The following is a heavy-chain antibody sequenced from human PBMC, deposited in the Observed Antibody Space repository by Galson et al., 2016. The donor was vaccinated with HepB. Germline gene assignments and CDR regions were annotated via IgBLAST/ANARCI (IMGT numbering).Heavy chain of an antibody. D-gene: IGHD3-10*01. J-gene: IGHJ6*02. CDR3: ARELENSGELFHYYVMDV. CDR2: ITSSSSYI. CDR1: GFTFSSYS. V-gene: IGHV3-21*01. Sequence: SLRLSCAASGFTFSSYSMNWVRQAPGKGLEWVSSITSSSSYIYHADSVKGRFTISRDNAKNSLYLQMNSLSAEDTAVYYCARELENSGELFHYYVMDVWGQGTTVTVSS.